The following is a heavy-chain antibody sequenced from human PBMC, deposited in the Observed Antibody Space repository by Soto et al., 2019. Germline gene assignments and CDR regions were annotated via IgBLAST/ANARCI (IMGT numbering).Heavy chain of an antibody. CDR3: ARILVYYDFWSGYYRGGWFDP. J-gene: IGHJ5*02. CDR1: GFSLSNARMG. CDR2: IFSNDEK. D-gene: IGHD3-3*01. V-gene: IGHV2-26*01. Sequence: QVTLKESGPVLVKPTETLTLTCTVSGFSLSNARMGVSWIRQPPGKALEWLAHIFSNDEKSYSTSLKSRLTISKDTSKSQVVLTMTNMDPVDTATYYCARILVYYDFWSGYYRGGWFDPWGQGTLVTVSS.